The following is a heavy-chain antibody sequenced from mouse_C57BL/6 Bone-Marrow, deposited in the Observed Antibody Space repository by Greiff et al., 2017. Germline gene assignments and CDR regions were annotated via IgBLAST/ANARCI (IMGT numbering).Heavy chain of an antibody. V-gene: IGHV14-1*01. CDR2: IDPEDGDT. Sequence: VQLQQSGAELVRPGASVKLSCTASGFNIKDYYMHWVKQRPEQGLEWIGRIDPEDGDTEYAPQFQGKATMTADTSSNTAYLQLSSLTSEDTAVYYCTTCYGNYDEFAYWGQGTLVTVSA. CDR1: GFNIKDYY. D-gene: IGHD2-1*01. CDR3: TTCYGNYDEFAY. J-gene: IGHJ3*01.